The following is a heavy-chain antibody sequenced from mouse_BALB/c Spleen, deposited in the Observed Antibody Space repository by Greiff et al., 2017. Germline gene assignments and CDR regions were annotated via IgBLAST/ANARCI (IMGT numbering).Heavy chain of an antibody. J-gene: IGHJ4*01. D-gene: IGHD1-1*01. Sequence: QVQLKESGPGLVAPSQSLSITCTVSGFSLTSYGVHWVRQPPGKGLEWLGVIWAGGSTNYNSALMSRLSISKDNSKSQVFLKMNSLQTDDTAMYYCARGSFYYYGSVDDAMDYWGQGTSVTVSS. CDR1: GFSLTSYG. CDR2: IWAGGST. CDR3: ARGSFYYYGSVDDAMDY. V-gene: IGHV2-9*02.